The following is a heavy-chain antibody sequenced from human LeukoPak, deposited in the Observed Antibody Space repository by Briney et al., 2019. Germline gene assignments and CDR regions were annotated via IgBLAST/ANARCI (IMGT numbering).Heavy chain of an antibody. V-gene: IGHV3-30*02. Sequence: GGALRLCCAASGFTFISYGMHWVPQAPAKGLEWVDFIRYDGSIKNYVDSVKGRFTISRDTSKNTLYLQMSSERAADTAVYCCAKDVGGGGDYFDYWGQGTPVTVSS. CDR1: GFTFISYG. CDR3: AKDVGGGGDYFDY. J-gene: IGHJ4*02. CDR2: IRYDGSIK. D-gene: IGHD2-15*01.